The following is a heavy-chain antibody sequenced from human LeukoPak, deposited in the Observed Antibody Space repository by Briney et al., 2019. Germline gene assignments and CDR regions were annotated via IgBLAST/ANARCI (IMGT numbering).Heavy chain of an antibody. V-gene: IGHV3-74*01. CDR3: ARVGSYYFRYFDY. CDR1: EFTFSAYW. Sequence: GGSLRLSCAASEFTFSAYWMHWVRQAPGKGLVWVSRIRGDGSMTNYADSVKGRFTISRDNAKNTLYLQMNSLRAEDTAVYYCARVGSYYFRYFDYWGQGTLVTVSS. J-gene: IGHJ4*02. D-gene: IGHD1-26*01. CDR2: IRGDGSMT.